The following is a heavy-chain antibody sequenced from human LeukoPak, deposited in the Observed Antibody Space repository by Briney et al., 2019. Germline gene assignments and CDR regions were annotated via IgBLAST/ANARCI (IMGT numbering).Heavy chain of an antibody. Sequence: SVKVSCKASGGTFSSYTISWVRQAPGQGLEWMGRIISILGIANYAQKFQGRVTITADKSTSTAYMELSSLRSEDTAVYYCARQTDYYDSSGYYIDYWGQGTLVTVSS. D-gene: IGHD3-22*01. CDR1: GGTFSSYT. V-gene: IGHV1-69*02. CDR3: ARQTDYYDSSGYYIDY. CDR2: IISILGIA. J-gene: IGHJ4*02.